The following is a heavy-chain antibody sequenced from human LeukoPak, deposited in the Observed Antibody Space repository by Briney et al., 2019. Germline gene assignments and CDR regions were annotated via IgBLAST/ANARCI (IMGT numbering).Heavy chain of an antibody. D-gene: IGHD2-21*02. V-gene: IGHV1-18*01. CDR1: GYTFTSYG. Sequence: ASVKVSCKASGYTFTSYGISWVRQAPGQGLEWMGWISAYNGNTNYAQKLQGRVTMTTDTSTSTAYMELRSLRSEDTAVYYCARGPRVVVVTAFDYWGQGTLVTVSS. CDR3: ARGPRVVVVTAFDY. CDR2: ISAYNGNT. J-gene: IGHJ4*02.